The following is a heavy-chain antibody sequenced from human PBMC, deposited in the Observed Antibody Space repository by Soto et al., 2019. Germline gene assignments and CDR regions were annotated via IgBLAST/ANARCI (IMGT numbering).Heavy chain of an antibody. CDR3: ARAPSGAGSTSLEALDAAFDI. Sequence: ASVKVSCKASGYTFTGYYMHWVRQAPGQGLEWMGWINPNSGGTNYAQKFQGWVTMTRDTSISTAYMELSRLRSDDTAVYYCARAPSGAGSTSLEALDAAFDIWGQGTMVTVSS. J-gene: IGHJ3*02. CDR1: GYTFTGYY. D-gene: IGHD2-2*01. CDR2: INPNSGGT. V-gene: IGHV1-2*04.